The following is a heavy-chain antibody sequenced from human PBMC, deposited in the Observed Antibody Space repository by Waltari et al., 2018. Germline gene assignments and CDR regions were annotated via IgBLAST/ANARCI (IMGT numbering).Heavy chain of an antibody. CDR3: AKSGGAAAGISDY. Sequence: QVQLVESGGGVVQPGRSLRLSCAASGFTFSSYGMHWVRQAPGKGLEWVAVISYDGSNKYYVDSVKGRFTISRDNSKNTLYLQMNSLRAEDTAVYYCAKSGGAAAGISDYWGQGTLVTVSS. CDR2: ISYDGSNK. V-gene: IGHV3-30*18. D-gene: IGHD6-13*01. CDR1: GFTFSSYG. J-gene: IGHJ4*02.